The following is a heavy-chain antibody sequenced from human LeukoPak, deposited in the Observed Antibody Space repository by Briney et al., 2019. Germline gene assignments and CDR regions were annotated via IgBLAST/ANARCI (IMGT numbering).Heavy chain of an antibody. V-gene: IGHV4-59*01. CDR2: IYYSGSS. CDR3: ARGNPFDL. Sequence: SETLSLTCTVSGGSIGIYYWCWIRQPPGKGLEWIGYIYYSGSSDYNPSLKSRVTISVDTSKNQFSLKLTSVTAADTAVYYCARGNPFDLWGRGTLVTVSS. CDR1: GGSIGIYY. J-gene: IGHJ2*01.